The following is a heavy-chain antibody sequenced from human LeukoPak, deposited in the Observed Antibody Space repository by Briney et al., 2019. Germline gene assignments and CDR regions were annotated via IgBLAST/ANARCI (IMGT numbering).Heavy chain of an antibody. CDR3: ARHLRYFDWLTRDGDDAFDI. V-gene: IGHV4-59*08. J-gene: IGHJ3*02. D-gene: IGHD3-9*01. CDR2: IYHSGST. Sequence: PSETLSLTCTVSGGSISSYYWSWIRQPPGKGLEWIGYIYHSGSTYYNPSLKSRVTISVDTPKNQFSLKLSSVAAADTAVYYCARHLRYFDWLTRDGDDAFDIWGQGTMVTVSS. CDR1: GGSISSYY.